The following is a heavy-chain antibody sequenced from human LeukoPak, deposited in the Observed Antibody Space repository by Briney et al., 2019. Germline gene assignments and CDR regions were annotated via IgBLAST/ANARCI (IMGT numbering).Heavy chain of an antibody. CDR1: GGTFSSYA. CDR2: IIPIFGTA. CDR3: ARGGYCSSTSCYHPYNWFDP. J-gene: IGHJ5*02. V-gene: IGHV1-69*13. Sequence: SVKVSCRASGGTFSSYAISWVRQAPGQGLEWMGGIIPIFGTANYAQKFQGRVTITADESMSTAYMELSSLRSEDTAVYYCARGGYCSSTSCYHPYNWFDPWGQGTLVTVSS. D-gene: IGHD2-2*01.